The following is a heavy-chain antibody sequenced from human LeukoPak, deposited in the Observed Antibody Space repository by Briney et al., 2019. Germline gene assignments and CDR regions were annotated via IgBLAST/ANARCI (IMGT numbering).Heavy chain of an antibody. V-gene: IGHV4-59*01. Sequence: SETLSLTCTVSGGSISSYYWSWIRQPPGKGLEWIGYIYNIGSTNYNPSLKSRATISVDTSENQFSLKLSSVTAADTAVYYCARVGTSIAALGRFDPWGQGTLVTVSS. CDR1: GGSISSYY. CDR2: IYNIGST. J-gene: IGHJ5*02. CDR3: ARVGTSIAALGRFDP. D-gene: IGHD6-6*01.